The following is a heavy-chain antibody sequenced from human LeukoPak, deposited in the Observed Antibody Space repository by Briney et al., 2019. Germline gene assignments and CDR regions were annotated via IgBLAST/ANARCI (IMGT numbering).Heavy chain of an antibody. D-gene: IGHD5-18*01. V-gene: IGHV3-23*01. CDR1: GFNFANHA. CDR3: AKDRKYSYGLYYFDY. J-gene: IGHJ4*02. CDR2: ISGGGDIT. Sequence: GGSLRLSCAASGFNFANHAMSWVRQTPGKGLEWVSAISGGGDITYYADSVKGRFTISRDNSKNTLYLQMNSLRAEDTAVYYCAKDRKYSYGLYYFDYWGQGTLVTVSS.